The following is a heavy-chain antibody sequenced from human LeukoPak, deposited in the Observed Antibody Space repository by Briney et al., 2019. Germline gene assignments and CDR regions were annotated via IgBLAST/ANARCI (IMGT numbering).Heavy chain of an antibody. D-gene: IGHD6-13*01. V-gene: IGHV3-21*01. J-gene: IGHJ4*02. CDR2: ISSSSSYI. CDR1: GFTFSSYS. Sequence: KPGGSLRLSCAASGFTFSSYSMNWVRQAPGKGLEWVSSISSSSSYIYYADSVKGRFTISRDNAKNSLYLQMNSLRAEDTAVYYCARDYSSSWWGAFDYWGQGTLVTVSS. CDR3: ARDYSSSWWGAFDY.